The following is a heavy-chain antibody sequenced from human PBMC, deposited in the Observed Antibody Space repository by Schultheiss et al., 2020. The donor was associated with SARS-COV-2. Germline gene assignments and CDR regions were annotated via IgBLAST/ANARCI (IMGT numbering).Heavy chain of an antibody. CDR2: IYYSGST. Sequence: SETLSLTCTVSGGSISSYYWSWIRQPPGKGLEWIGSIYYSGSTYYNPSLKSRVSMSVVSSKNQFSLRLTSVTAADTAMYYCAKYESGTMEDYWGQGILVTVSS. V-gene: IGHV4-59*04. J-gene: IGHJ4*02. CDR1: GGSISSYY. D-gene: IGHD1-7*01. CDR3: AKYESGTMEDY.